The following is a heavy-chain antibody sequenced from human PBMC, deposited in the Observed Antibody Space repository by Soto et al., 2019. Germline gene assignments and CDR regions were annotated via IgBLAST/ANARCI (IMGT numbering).Heavy chain of an antibody. Sequence: QVQLQESGPGLVKPSQTLSLTCTVSGGSISSGGYYWSWIRQHPGKGLEWIGYIYYSGSTYYNPSLKSRVTISVDTSKNQFSLKLSSVTAADTAVYYCAREDIVVVPAAMPGAFDIWGQGTMVTVS. V-gene: IGHV4-31*03. CDR1: GGSISSGGYY. D-gene: IGHD2-2*01. J-gene: IGHJ3*02. CDR3: AREDIVVVPAAMPGAFDI. CDR2: IYYSGST.